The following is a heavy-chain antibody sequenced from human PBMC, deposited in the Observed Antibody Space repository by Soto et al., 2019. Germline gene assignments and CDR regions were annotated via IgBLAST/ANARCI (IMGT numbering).Heavy chain of an antibody. CDR1: GYTFTSYG. CDR3: ARSGSSCYYLDY. D-gene: IGHD3-22*01. V-gene: IGHV1-18*01. CDR2: ISAYNGNT. J-gene: IGHJ4*02. Sequence: QFQLVQSGAEVKEPGASVKVSCKASGYTFTSYGLNWVRQAPGQGLEWMGWISAYNGNTNYAQKFKGRVTMTTDTSTSTAYMEQRSLRSDDTAVYYCARSGSSCYYLDYWGQGTLVTVS.